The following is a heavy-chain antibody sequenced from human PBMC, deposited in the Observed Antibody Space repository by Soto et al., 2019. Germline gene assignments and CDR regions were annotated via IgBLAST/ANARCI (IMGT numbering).Heavy chain of an antibody. CDR1: GFTFSSYS. J-gene: IGHJ4*02. CDR2: ISSSSSTI. D-gene: IGHD5-12*01. Sequence: EVQLVESGGGLVQPGGSLRLSCAASGFTFSSYSMNWVRQAPGKGLEWVSYISSSSSTIYYADSVKGRFTICRDNAKNSRDVQMNSLRGEEMAVYYCARGRGYSGCEWYYWGQGTLVTVSS. CDR3: ARGRGYSGCEWYY. V-gene: IGHV3-48*01.